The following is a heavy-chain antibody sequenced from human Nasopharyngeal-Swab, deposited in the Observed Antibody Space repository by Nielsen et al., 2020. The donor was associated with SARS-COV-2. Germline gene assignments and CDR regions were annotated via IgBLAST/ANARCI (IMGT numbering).Heavy chain of an antibody. D-gene: IGHD3-3*02. J-gene: IGHJ6*02. CDR3: ARDSFFDSRFYYYGMDV. CDR1: GFTFSAYS. CDR2: ISSDSSTI. V-gene: IGHV3-48*04. Sequence: GESLKISCGASGFTFSAYSTNWVRRAPGKGLEWISYISSDSSTIFYSDSVKGRFTISRDNAKNALYLQMNNLRVEDTAVYYCARDSFFDSRFYYYGMDVWGQGTTVTVSS.